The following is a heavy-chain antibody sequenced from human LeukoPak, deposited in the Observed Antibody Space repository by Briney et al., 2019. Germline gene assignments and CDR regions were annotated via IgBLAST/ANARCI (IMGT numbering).Heavy chain of an antibody. CDR3: ARKGFEYSSSFPGYFDY. Sequence: PGGSLRLSCSASGLTVTNAWMNWVRQAPGKGLEWVSYISSSSSTIYYADSVKGRFTISRDNAKNSLYLQMNSLRDEDTAVYYCARKGFEYSSSFPGYFDYWGQGTLVTVSS. D-gene: IGHD6-6*01. CDR2: ISSSSSTI. CDR1: GLTVTNAW. V-gene: IGHV3-48*02. J-gene: IGHJ4*02.